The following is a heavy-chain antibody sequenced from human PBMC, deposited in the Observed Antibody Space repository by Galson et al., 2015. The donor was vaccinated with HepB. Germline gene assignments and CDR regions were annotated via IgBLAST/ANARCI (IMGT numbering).Heavy chain of an antibody. CDR1: GFTFGEYA. CDR2: ISWNSGSI. D-gene: IGHD3-10*02. V-gene: IGHV3-9*01. Sequence: SLRLSCAASGFTFGEYAMHWVRQAPGKGLEWVSGISWNSGSIDYADSVRGRFTISRDNAKNSLYLQMNSLRAEDTAFYYCANDMFGELTYYFENWGQGTLVTVSS. CDR3: ANDMFGELTYYFEN. J-gene: IGHJ4*02.